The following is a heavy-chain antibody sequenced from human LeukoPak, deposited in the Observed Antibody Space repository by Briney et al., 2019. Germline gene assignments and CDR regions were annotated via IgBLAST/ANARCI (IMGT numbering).Heavy chain of an antibody. J-gene: IGHJ3*02. CDR2: IYYSGST. CDR3: ARDGSLYDSSGYFDAFDI. V-gene: IGHV4-39*07. Sequence: PSETLSLTCTVSGGSISSSSYYWGWIRQPPGKGREWIGSIYYSGSTYYNPSLKSRVTISVDTSKTQFSLKLSSVTAADTAVYYCARDGSLYDSSGYFDAFDIWGQGTMVTVSS. D-gene: IGHD3-22*01. CDR1: GGSISSSSYY.